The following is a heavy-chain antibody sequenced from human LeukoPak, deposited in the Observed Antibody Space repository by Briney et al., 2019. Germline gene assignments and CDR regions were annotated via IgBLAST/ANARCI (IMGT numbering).Heavy chain of an antibody. CDR2: INPSGGST. Sequence: GASVKVSCKVSGYTLTELSMHWVRQAPGQGLEWMGIINPSGGSTSYAQKFQGRVTMTRDMSTSTVYMELSSLRSEDTAIYYCARIWTGGYWGQGTLVTVSS. D-gene: IGHD3/OR15-3a*01. V-gene: IGHV1-46*01. CDR3: ARIWTGGY. J-gene: IGHJ4*02. CDR1: GYTLTELS.